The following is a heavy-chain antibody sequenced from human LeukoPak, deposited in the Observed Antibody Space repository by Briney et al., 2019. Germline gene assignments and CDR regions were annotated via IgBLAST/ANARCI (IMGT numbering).Heavy chain of an antibody. CDR2: ISWNSGSI. V-gene: IGHV3-9*01. D-gene: IGHD2-2*01. Sequence: PGGSLRLSCAASGFTFDDYAMYWVRQTPGKDLEWVSGISWNSGSIGYADSVKGRFTISRDNSKNTLYLQMNSLRAEDTAVYYCAKDLTRIVVVPAATPDGWGQGTLVTVSS. CDR1: GFTFDDYA. CDR3: AKDLTRIVVVPAATPDG. J-gene: IGHJ4*02.